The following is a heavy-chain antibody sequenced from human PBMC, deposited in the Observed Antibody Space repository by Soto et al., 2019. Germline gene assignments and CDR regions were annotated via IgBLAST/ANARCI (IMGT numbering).Heavy chain of an antibody. Sequence: GGSLRLSCAASGFTFSSYSMNWVRQAPGKGLEWVSYISSSSSTIYYADSVKGRFTISRDNAKNSLYLQMNSLRDEDTAVYYFARDGGLYYYDSSGYSDAFDIWGQGTMVTVSS. CDR3: ARDGGLYYYDSSGYSDAFDI. V-gene: IGHV3-48*02. CDR2: ISSSSSTI. CDR1: GFTFSSYS. J-gene: IGHJ3*02. D-gene: IGHD3-22*01.